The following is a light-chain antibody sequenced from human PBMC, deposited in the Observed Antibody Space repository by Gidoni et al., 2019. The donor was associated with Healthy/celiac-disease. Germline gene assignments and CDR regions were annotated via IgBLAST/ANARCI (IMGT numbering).Light chain of an antibody. Sequence: EIVLTQSSVTLSLSPGERATLSCRASQSVSSSYLAWYQQKPGQAPRLLIYGASSRATGIPDRFSGSGSGTDFTLTISRMVPEDFAVYYWQQYGSSPWTFGQGTKVEIK. CDR2: GAS. CDR1: QSVSSSY. CDR3: QQYGSSPWT. V-gene: IGKV3-20*01. J-gene: IGKJ1*01.